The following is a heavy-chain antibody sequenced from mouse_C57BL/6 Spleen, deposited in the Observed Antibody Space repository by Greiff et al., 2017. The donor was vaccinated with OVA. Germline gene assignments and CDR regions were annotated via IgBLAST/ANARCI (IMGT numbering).Heavy chain of an antibody. J-gene: IGHJ3*01. Sequence: VKLQQPGAELVMPGASVKLSCKASGYTFTSYWMHWVKQRPGQGLEWIGEIDPSDSYTNYNQKFKGKSTLTVDKSYSTAYMQLSSLTSEDSAVYYCARWASSGYGAYWGQGTLVTVSA. CDR3: ARWASSGYGAY. V-gene: IGHV1-69*01. D-gene: IGHD3-2*02. CDR1: GYTFTSYW. CDR2: IDPSDSYT.